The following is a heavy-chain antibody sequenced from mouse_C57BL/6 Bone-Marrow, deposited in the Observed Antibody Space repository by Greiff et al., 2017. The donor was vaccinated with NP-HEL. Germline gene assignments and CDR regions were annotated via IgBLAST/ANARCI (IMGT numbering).Heavy chain of an antibody. CDR1: GYSITSGYF. CDR2: ISYDGSN. V-gene: IGHV3-6*01. Sequence: EVQLVESGPGLVKPSQSLSLTCSVTGYSITSGYFWNWLRQFPGNKLEWMGFISYDGSNNYNPSLKNRISITRDTSKNQFFLKLNSVTTEDTATYYCARDSNYAFDYWGQGTTLTVSA. J-gene: IGHJ2*01. CDR3: ARDSNYAFDY. D-gene: IGHD2-5*01.